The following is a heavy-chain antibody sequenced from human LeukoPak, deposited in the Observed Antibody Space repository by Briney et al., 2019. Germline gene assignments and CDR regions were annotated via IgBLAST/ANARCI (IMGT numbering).Heavy chain of an antibody. CDR2: ISGSGGST. Sequence: QPGGSLRLSCAASGFTFSSYAMSWVRQAPGKGLEWVSAISGSGGSTYYADPVKGRLTISRDNSKNTLYLQMNSLRAEDTAVYYCAKDVEGATLRTPTTGYGMDVWGQGTTVTVSS. V-gene: IGHV3-23*01. CDR3: AKDVEGATLRTPTTGYGMDV. J-gene: IGHJ6*02. D-gene: IGHD2-15*01. CDR1: GFTFSSYA.